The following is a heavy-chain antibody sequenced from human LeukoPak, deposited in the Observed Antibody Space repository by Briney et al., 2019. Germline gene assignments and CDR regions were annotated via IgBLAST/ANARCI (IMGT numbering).Heavy chain of an antibody. CDR2: IYTGGST. CDR1: GGSISSYY. CDR3: ARGKQTVEMRRFDP. Sequence: SETLSLTCTVSGGSISSYYWSWIRQPAGKGLEWIGLIYTGGSTNYNPSLKSRVTMSIDTSKKQFSLKLSSVTAADTAVYYCARGKQTVEMRRFDPWGQGTLVTVSS. J-gene: IGHJ5*02. V-gene: IGHV4-4*07. D-gene: IGHD5-24*01.